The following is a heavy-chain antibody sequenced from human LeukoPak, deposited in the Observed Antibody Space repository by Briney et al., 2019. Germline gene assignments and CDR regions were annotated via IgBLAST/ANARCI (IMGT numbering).Heavy chain of an antibody. Sequence: ASVKVSCKASGYIFTGYYMHWVRQAPGQGLEWMGRINPNSGGTNYAQKFQGRVTMTRDTSISTAYMELSRLRSDDTAVYYCAREPFRYSYGPAGYWGQGTLVTVSS. V-gene: IGHV1-2*06. D-gene: IGHD5-18*01. J-gene: IGHJ4*02. CDR2: INPNSGGT. CDR3: AREPFRYSYGPAGY. CDR1: GYIFTGYY.